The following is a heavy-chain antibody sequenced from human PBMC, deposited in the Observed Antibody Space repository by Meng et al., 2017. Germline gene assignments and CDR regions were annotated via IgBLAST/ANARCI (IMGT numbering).Heavy chain of an antibody. J-gene: IGHJ4*02. CDR2: ISSNGGST. CDR1: GFTFSSYA. CDR3: AKDSEAS. Sequence: GESLKISCAASGFTFSSYAMHWVRQAPGKGLEYVSAISSNGGSTYYANSVKGRFTISRDNSKNTLYLQMNSLRAEDTAVYYCAKDSEASWGQGTLVTVSS. V-gene: IGHV3-64*01.